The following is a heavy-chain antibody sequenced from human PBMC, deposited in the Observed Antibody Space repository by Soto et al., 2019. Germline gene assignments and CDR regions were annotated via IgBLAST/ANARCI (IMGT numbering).Heavy chain of an antibody. V-gene: IGHV1-69*13. CDR3: ARANIVVVTAIQPDAFDI. CDR1: GGTFSSYA. J-gene: IGHJ3*02. Sequence: SVKVSCKASGGTFSSYAISWVRQAPGQGLEWMGGIIPIFGTANYAQKFQGRVTITADESTSTAYMELSSLRSEDTAVYYCARANIVVVTAIQPDAFDIWGQGTMVTVSS. CDR2: IIPIFGTA. D-gene: IGHD2-21*02.